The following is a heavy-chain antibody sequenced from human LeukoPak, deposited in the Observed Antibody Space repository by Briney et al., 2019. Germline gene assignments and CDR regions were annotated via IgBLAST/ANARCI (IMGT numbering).Heavy chain of an antibody. CDR1: GGSISTYY. CDR3: ARVRTTVTVFDY. CDR2: IYTSGST. V-gene: IGHV4-4*07. J-gene: IGHJ4*02. D-gene: IGHD4-17*01. Sequence: SETLSLTCTVSGGSISTYYWSWIRQPAGKGLEYIGRIYTSGSTNYNPSLKSRVTMSVDTSKNQFSLKLSSVTAADTAVYYCARVRTTVTVFDYWGQGTLVTVSS.